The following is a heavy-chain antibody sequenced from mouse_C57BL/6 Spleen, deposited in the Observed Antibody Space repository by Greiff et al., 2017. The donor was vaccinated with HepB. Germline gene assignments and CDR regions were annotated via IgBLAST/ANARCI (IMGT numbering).Heavy chain of an antibody. CDR2: IYPGDGDT. Sequence: QVQLKESGPELVKPGASVKISCKASGYAFSSSWMNWVKQRPGKGLEWIGRIYPGDGDTNYNGKFKGKATLTADKSSSTAYMQLSSLTSEDSAVYFCARSRYGSSPHWYFDVWGTGTTVTVSS. D-gene: IGHD1-1*01. V-gene: IGHV1-82*01. J-gene: IGHJ1*03. CDR1: GYAFSSSW. CDR3: ARSRYGSSPHWYFDV.